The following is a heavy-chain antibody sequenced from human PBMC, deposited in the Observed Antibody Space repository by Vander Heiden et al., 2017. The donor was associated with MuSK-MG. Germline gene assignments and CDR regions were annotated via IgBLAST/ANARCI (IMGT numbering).Heavy chain of an antibody. Sequence: QVQLQESGPGLVKPSETLSLTCTVPGGSISSYYWSWIRQPPGKGLEWIGYSYYSGSTNYNPSLKSRVTISVDTSKNQFSLKLSSVTAADTAVYYCAREGLRGEVDYWGQGTLVTVSS. CDR3: AREGLRGEVDY. J-gene: IGHJ4*02. D-gene: IGHD3-10*01. CDR2: SYYSGST. CDR1: GGSISSYY. V-gene: IGHV4-59*01.